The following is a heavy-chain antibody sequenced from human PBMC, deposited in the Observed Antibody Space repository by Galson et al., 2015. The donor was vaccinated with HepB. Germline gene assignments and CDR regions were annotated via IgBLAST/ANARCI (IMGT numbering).Heavy chain of an antibody. CDR3: ARDGLYYGGNSVLDY. CDR1: GFTVSINY. Sequence: SLRLSCAASGFTVSINYMSWVRQAPGKGLEWVSVIYSGGSTYYADSVKGRFTISRDNFKNTLYLQMNSLRAEDTAVYYCARDGLYYGGNSVLDYWGQGTLVTVSS. CDR2: IYSGGST. D-gene: IGHD4-23*01. J-gene: IGHJ4*02. V-gene: IGHV3-66*01.